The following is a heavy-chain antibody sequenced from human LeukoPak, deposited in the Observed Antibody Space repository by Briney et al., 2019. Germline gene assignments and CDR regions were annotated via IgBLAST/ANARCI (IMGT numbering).Heavy chain of an antibody. CDR3: AKGVAGTPYYYYGMDV. D-gene: IGHD6-19*01. V-gene: IGHV3-30*18. J-gene: IGHJ6*02. CDR2: ISYDGSNK. Sequence: GGSLRLSCAASGFTFSSYGMHWVRQAPGKGLEWVAVISYDGSNKYYADSVKSRFTISRDNSKNTLYLQMNSLRAEDTAVYYCAKGVAGTPYYYYGMDVWGQGTMVTVSS. CDR1: GFTFSSYG.